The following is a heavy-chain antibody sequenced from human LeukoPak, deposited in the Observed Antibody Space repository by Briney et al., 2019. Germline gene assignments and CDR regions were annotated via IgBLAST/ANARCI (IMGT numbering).Heavy chain of an antibody. CDR2: ISWNSGSI. D-gene: IGHD3-16*01. CDR3: ASGGGY. Sequence: GGSLRLSCAASGFTFSSYAMHWVRQAPGKGLEWVSGISWNSGSIGYADSVKGRFTIARDNAKNTLYLQMNSLRAEDTAVYYCASGGGYWGQGTLVTVSS. CDR1: GFTFSSYA. J-gene: IGHJ4*02. V-gene: IGHV3-9*01.